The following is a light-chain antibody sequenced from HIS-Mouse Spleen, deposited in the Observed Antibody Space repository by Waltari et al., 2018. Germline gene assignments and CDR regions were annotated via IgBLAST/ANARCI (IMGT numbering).Light chain of an antibody. V-gene: IGLV2-11*01. CDR2: DVS. CDR3: CSYAGSYNWV. CDR1: SSDVGGYNY. Sequence: QSALTQPRSVSGSPGQSVTISCTGTSSDVGGYNYVPWYQQHPGKAPKLMNYDVSKRPSGVPDRFSGSKSGNTASLTISGLQAEDEADYYCCSYAGSYNWVFGGGTKLTVL. J-gene: IGLJ3*02.